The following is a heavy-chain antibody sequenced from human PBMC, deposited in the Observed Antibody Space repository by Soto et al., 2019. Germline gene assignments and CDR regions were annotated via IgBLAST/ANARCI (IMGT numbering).Heavy chain of an antibody. D-gene: IGHD3-3*01. CDR3: AVKSDYSHYYYAMDV. CDR1: GGTFSSYG. Sequence: QVQLVQSGAEVQKPGSSVKVSCKASGGTFSSYGIGWVRQAPGQGLEWMGGIIPIFGSPNYAQKFRGRVKITADQSTSTSYMDLSSLRSEDTAVYYRAVKSDYSHYYYAMDVWGQGTTVTVSS. V-gene: IGHV1-69*01. J-gene: IGHJ6*02. CDR2: IIPIFGSP.